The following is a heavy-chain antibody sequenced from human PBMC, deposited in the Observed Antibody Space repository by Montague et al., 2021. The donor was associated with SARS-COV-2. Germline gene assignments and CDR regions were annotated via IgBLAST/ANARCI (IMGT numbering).Heavy chain of an antibody. CDR3: ARFPTSYYYDSKEAPATPDAFDY. V-gene: IGHV4-39*01. D-gene: IGHD3-22*01. CDR2: IYYSGST. J-gene: IGHJ3*01. Sequence: SETLSLTCTVSGGSISSSSYYWGWIRQPPGKGLEWIGSIYYSGSTYYNPSLKSRVTISVDTSKNQFSLKLSSVTAADTAVYYCARFPTSYYYDSKEAPATPDAFDYWGQGTMVTVSS. CDR1: GGSISSSSYY.